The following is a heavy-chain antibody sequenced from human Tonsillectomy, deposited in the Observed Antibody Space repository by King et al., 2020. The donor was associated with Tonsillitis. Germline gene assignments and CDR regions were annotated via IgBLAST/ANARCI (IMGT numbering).Heavy chain of an antibody. CDR2: IHSDGTTT. J-gene: IGHJ4*02. V-gene: IGHV3-74*01. CDR3: ASPYYGSGSFAIDF. Sequence: VQLVESGGGLAQPGGSLRLSCAASGFKFSDYWMHWVRQAPGKGLVWVSRIHSDGTTTTYADSVKGRFTISRDNAKNTLYLQMNSLRAEDTAVYYCASPYYGSGSFAIDFWGQGTLVTVSS. CDR1: GFKFSDYW. D-gene: IGHD3-10*01.